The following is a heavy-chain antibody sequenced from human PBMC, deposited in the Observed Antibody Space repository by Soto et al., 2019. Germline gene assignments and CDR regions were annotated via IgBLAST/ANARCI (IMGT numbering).Heavy chain of an antibody. CDR2: IHYSGTA. V-gene: IGHV4-59*01. CDR3: ARYMAAFRH. J-gene: IGHJ1*01. CDR1: GDSISGNY. Sequence: QVQLQESGPGLVKASETLSLTCTVSGDSISGNYWSWIRQPPGKGLEWIGYIHYSGTANYNPSLKIRVTISVDTSKNQFSLNLNSVTAADTAVYYCARYMAAFRHWGQGTLVTVSS. D-gene: IGHD6-19*01.